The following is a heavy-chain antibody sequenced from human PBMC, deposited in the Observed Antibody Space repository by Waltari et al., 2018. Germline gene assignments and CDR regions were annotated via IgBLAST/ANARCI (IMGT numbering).Heavy chain of an antibody. CDR3: ARVFGGDNWFDP. J-gene: IGHJ5*02. CDR2: ISYSGTTI. V-gene: IGHV3-11*01. D-gene: IGHD3-3*01. CDR1: GFMFSDYS. Sequence: QVQLVESGGGLVKTGGTLRLSCAASGFMFSDYSMTWIRQAPGKGLEGVSKISYSGTTIHYADSVKGRFTISRDNAKSSLYLQMNSLRAEDTAMYYCARVFGGDNWFDPWGQGTLVTVSS.